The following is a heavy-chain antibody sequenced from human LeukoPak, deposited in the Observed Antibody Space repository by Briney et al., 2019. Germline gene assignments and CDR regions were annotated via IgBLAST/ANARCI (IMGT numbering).Heavy chain of an antibody. J-gene: IGHJ4*02. CDR2: ISANGDST. D-gene: IGHD6-13*01. CDR1: GFTFSTYA. V-gene: IGHV3-64D*06. CDR3: VKRGMAAGDYYFDY. Sequence: PGGSLRLSCSASGFTFSTYAMHWVRQAPGKGLEYVSVISANGDSTYYADSAKGRFTISRDNSKNTLYLQMNSLRVADTAVYYCVKRGMAAGDYYFDYWGQGTLVTVSS.